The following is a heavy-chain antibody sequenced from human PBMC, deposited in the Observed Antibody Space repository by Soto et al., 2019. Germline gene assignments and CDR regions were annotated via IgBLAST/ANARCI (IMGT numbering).Heavy chain of an antibody. V-gene: IGHV3-53*01. J-gene: IGHJ4*02. CDR2: IYSGGYT. D-gene: IGHD3-16*01. CDR1: GFTVSNNY. CDR3: GTRGGGGGY. Sequence: EVQLVESGGGLIQPGGSLRLSCAVSGFTVSNNYMSWVRQAPGKGLEGVSVIYSGGYTAYGDSVKGRFTISRDNSKNKLYLQMNSRRADASAVFFWGTRGGGGGYWGQGTLVTVSS.